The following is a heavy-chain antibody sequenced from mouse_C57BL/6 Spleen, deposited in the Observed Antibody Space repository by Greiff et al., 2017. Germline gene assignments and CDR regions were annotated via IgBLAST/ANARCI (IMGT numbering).Heavy chain of an antibody. J-gene: IGHJ1*03. CDR1: GYTFTSYW. V-gene: IGHV1-74*01. D-gene: IGHD1-1*01. CDR3: AMENLITTGVGGYFDV. Sequence: VQLQQPGAELVKPGASVKVSCKASGYTFTSYWMHWVKQRPGQGLEWIGRIHPSDSDTNYNQKFKGKATLTVDKSSSTAYMQLSSLTSEDSAVYYCAMENLITTGVGGYFDVWGTGTTVTVSS. CDR2: IHPSDSDT.